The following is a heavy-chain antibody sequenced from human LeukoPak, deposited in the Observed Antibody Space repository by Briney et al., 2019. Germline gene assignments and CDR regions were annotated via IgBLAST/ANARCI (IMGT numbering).Heavy chain of an antibody. J-gene: IGHJ6*03. Sequence: SETLSLTCTVSGGSISSSSYYWGWIRQPPGKGLEWIGSIYYSGSTNYNPSLKSRVTISVDTSKNQFSLKLSSVTAAGTAAYYCAREKDCSSISCYDDYYYMDVWGKGTTVTVSS. D-gene: IGHD2-2*01. CDR1: GGSISSSSYY. V-gene: IGHV4-39*07. CDR2: IYYSGST. CDR3: AREKDCSSISCYDDYYYMDV.